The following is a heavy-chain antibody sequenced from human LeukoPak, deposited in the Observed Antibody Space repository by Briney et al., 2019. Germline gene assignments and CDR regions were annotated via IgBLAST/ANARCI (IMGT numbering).Heavy chain of an antibody. Sequence: GASLRLSCAASGFTFSSYAMSWVRQAPGKGLEWVSAISGSGGSTYYADSVKGRFTISRDNSKNTLYLQMNSLRAEDTAVYYCAKKGTIAVAGTFDYWGQGTLVTVSS. J-gene: IGHJ4*02. V-gene: IGHV3-23*01. CDR1: GFTFSSYA. D-gene: IGHD6-19*01. CDR3: AKKGTIAVAGTFDY. CDR2: ISGSGGST.